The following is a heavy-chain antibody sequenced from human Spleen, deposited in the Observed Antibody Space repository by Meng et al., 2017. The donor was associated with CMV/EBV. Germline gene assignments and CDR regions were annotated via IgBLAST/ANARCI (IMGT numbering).Heavy chain of an antibody. CDR3: ARVNGPSRWQFDF. CDR2: IYYSGST. Sequence: SETLSLTCTVSGGSISSSSYYWGWIRQPPGKGLEWIGSIYYSGSTYYNPSLKSRVTISVDTSKNQFSLKLSSVTDADTAVYYCARVNGPSRWQFDFWGQGTLVTVSS. J-gene: IGHJ4*02. D-gene: IGHD5-24*01. V-gene: IGHV4-39*07. CDR1: GGSISSSSYY.